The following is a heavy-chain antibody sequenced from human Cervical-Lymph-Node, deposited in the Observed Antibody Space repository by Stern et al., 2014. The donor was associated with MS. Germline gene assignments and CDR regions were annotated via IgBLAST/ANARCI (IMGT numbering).Heavy chain of an antibody. D-gene: IGHD1/OR15-1a*01. CDR1: GGSISSGNNF. J-gene: IGHJ3*02. CDR3: AKSISGWNNAFEI. V-gene: IGHV4-61*02. Sequence: QVQLQESGPGLVKPSQTLSLTCTVSGGSISSGNNFWIWIRQPAGKGLEWIGRIQGSGKTNYNPSLKSRVTISVDTSKTQSSLGLTSLTAADTAMYYCAKSISGWNNAFEIWGQGTMVAVSS. CDR2: IQGSGKT.